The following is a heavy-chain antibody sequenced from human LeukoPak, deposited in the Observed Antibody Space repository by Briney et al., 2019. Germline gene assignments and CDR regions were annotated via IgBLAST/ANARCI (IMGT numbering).Heavy chain of an antibody. CDR2: IYYSGTP. D-gene: IGHD2-15*01. Sequence: WETLSLTCSVSGVSISNHYWSWIRHPPGKGLEWIGYIYYSGTPNYNPSLKGRVTLLVDLSENQFSLKLSSVTAADTAVYYCARDGGRKDDYWGQGTLVTVSS. V-gene: IGHV4-59*11. J-gene: IGHJ4*02. CDR1: GVSISNHY. CDR3: ARDGGRKDDY.